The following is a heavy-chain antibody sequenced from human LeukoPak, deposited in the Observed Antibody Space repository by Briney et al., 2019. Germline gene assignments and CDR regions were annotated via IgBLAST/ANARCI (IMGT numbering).Heavy chain of an antibody. D-gene: IGHD4-23*01. CDR1: GFTFSSYD. V-gene: IGHV3-30*18. Sequence: GGSLRLSCAASGFTFSSYDMHWVRQAPGKGLEWVAVISYDGNNKYYADSVKGRFTISRDNSKNTLYLQMNSLRAEDTAVYYCAKPTVVTGSLRYWGQGTLVSVSS. CDR3: AKPTVVTGSLRY. J-gene: IGHJ4*02. CDR2: ISYDGNNK.